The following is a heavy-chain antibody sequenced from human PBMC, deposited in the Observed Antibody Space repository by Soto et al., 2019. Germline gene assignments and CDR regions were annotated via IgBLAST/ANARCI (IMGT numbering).Heavy chain of an antibody. CDR2: ISTSGSTI. Sequence: GGSLRLSCATSGFTFTDYYMTWNRQAPGKGLDWLSYISTSGSTIFYSVYVKGRFTISRDNAKNPLYLQMNSLRPEDTAVYYCATVHNTSLTFDYWGQGTLVTGSS. J-gene: IGHJ4*02. V-gene: IGHV3-11*01. CDR3: ATVHNTSLTFDY. D-gene: IGHD1-20*01. CDR1: GFTFTDYY.